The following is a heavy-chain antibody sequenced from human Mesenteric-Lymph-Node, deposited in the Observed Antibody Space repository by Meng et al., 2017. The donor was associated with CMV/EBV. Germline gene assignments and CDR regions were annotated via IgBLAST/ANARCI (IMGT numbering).Heavy chain of an antibody. CDR2: INWNGDTA. V-gene: IGHV3-20*04. D-gene: IGHD1-14*01. J-gene: IGHJ6*02. CDR3: ARARMVQYYYGLDV. Sequence: GESLKISCAASGFTFSRYSMNWVRQAPGKGLEWVSGINWNGDTAGYSDSVKGRFTISRDNAKNSLYLQMNSLRAEDTALYYCARARMVQYYYGLDVWGQGTTVTVSS. CDR1: GFTFSRYS.